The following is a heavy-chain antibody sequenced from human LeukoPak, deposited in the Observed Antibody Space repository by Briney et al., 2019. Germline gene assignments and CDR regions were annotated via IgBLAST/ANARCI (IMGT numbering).Heavy chain of an antibody. CDR1: GFTFSNYA. V-gene: IGHV3-23*01. J-gene: IGHJ4*02. Sequence: GGSLRLSCAGSGFTFSNYAMSWVRQAPGQGLEWVSTISNSGDATFYADAVKGRFTISRDNSKNTLYLQMYSLRAEDTAIYYCAKAPPYTKYFDYWGQGTLLTVSS. CDR2: ISNSGDAT. CDR3: AKAPPYTKYFDY. D-gene: IGHD1-1*01.